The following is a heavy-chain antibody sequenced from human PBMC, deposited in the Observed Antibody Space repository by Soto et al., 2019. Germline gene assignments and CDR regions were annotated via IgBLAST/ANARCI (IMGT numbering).Heavy chain of an antibody. V-gene: IGHV6-1*01. J-gene: IGHJ3*01. CDR2: TYYKSKWYT. Sequence: SQTLSLTCVISGASVSSNNAAWNWIRQSPSRGLEWLGRTYYKSKWYTDYAVSVKSRITINPDTSKNQFSLQLNSVTPEDTAVYSCARVRWGRGWRGTNYLEGWGLETMVTVSS. CDR3: ARVRWGRGWRGTNYLEG. D-gene: IGHD2-8*01. CDR1: GASVSSNNAA.